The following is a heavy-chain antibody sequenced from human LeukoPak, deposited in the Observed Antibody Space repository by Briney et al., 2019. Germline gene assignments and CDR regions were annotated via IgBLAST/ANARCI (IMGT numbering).Heavy chain of an antibody. CDR2: IYHSGSA. J-gene: IGHJ4*02. V-gene: IGHV4-30-2*01. Sequence: SETLSLTCVVSGGSVSSGGYSWNWIRQPPGKDLEWIGYIYHSGSAYYNPSLKSRVTISVDRSKNQFALKMSSVTAADTAVYYCARARVGDYGADAFDIWGQGTLVTVSS. CDR3: ARARVGDYGADAFDI. CDR1: GGSVSSGGYS. D-gene: IGHD4-17*01.